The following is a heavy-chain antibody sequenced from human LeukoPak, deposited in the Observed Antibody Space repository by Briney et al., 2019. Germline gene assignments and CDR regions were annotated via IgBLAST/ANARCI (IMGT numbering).Heavy chain of an antibody. D-gene: IGHD2-15*01. CDR2: IDWDDDK. V-gene: IGHV2-70*17. CDR1: GFSLSTPAMC. J-gene: IGHJ4*02. Sequence: SGPALMKPTQTLTLTCTFSGFSLSTPAMCVTWIRQPPGKALEWLARIDWDDDKFYSPSLRTRMTISKDPPKNQVVLRMTNMDPVDTGTSYCARMTPDSPSFDYWGQGALITVSS. CDR3: ARMTPDSPSFDY.